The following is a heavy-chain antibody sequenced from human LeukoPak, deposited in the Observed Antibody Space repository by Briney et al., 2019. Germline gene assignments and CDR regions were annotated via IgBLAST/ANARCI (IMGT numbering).Heavy chain of an antibody. CDR1: GFSVNNDY. CDR2: LHTNYNT. CDR3: ARDRPYGGLNGFDY. D-gene: IGHD4/OR15-4a*01. Sequence: SGGSLRLACLASGFSVNNDYMSWVRQAPGKGLERVSVLHTNYNTYYADSVKGRFTISRDNSKNTLYLQMNSLRVEDTAVYYCARDRPYGGLNGFDYWGQGTLVTVSS. J-gene: IGHJ4*02. V-gene: IGHV3-53*01.